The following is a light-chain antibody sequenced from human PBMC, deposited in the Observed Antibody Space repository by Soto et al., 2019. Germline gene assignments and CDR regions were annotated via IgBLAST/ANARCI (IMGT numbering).Light chain of an antibody. J-gene: IGLJ2*01. Sequence: QSVLTQPPSVSGAPGQRVTIPCTGSSSSIGAGYDVHWYQQLPGTAPKLLIYGNNNRPSGVPDRFSGSRSGTSASLAITGLQAEDEADYFCLSYDNSLSSPVLFGGGTKVNVL. CDR3: LSYDNSLSSPVL. V-gene: IGLV1-40*01. CDR1: SSSIGAGYD. CDR2: GNN.